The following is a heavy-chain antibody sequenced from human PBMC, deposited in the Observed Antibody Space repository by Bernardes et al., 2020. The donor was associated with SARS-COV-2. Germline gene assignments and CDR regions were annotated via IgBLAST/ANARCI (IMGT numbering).Heavy chain of an antibody. V-gene: IGHV3-15*01. CDR3: TTLIRGKNFFDS. J-gene: IGHJ4*02. D-gene: IGHD3-10*01. CDR1: GFTFNNAW. CDR2: IKRESDGGTT. Sequence: GSLRLSCEASGFTFNNAWMSWVRQAPGKGLEWVGRIKRESDGGTTDSAAPVKDRFSISRDDSRNTLYLQMDSLKTEDTAVYYCTTLIRGKNFFDSWGQGTLVTVSS.